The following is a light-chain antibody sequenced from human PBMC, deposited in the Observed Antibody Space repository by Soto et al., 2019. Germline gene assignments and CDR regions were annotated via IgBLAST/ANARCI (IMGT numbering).Light chain of an antibody. Sequence: IVFTQSPGTLSLSPGERATLSCRASQSVTGSHLAWYQQKPGQAPRLLIYGASSRATGIPDRFSGSGSGTDFTLTISRLEPEDFAVFYCQQYGSSPTFGQGTKVDIK. CDR3: QQYGSSPT. J-gene: IGKJ1*01. CDR1: QSVTGSH. V-gene: IGKV3-20*01. CDR2: GAS.